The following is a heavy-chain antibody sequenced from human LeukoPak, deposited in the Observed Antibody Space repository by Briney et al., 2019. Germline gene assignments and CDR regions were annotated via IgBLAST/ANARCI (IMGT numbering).Heavy chain of an antibody. CDR3: ARKLGYCSGGSCLGHAFDI. CDR1: GGSISSYS. Sequence: SETLSLTCTVSGGSISSYSWSWIRQPPGKGLEWIGYIYHSGSTYYNPTLKSRVTISVDRSKNQFSLKLSSVTAADTAVYYCARKLGYCSGGSCLGHAFDIWGQGTMVTVSS. V-gene: IGHV4-30-2*01. CDR2: IYHSGST. J-gene: IGHJ3*02. D-gene: IGHD2-15*01.